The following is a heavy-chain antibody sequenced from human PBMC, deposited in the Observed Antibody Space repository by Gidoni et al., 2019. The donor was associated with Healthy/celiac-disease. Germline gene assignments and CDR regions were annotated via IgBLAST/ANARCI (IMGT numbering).Heavy chain of an antibody. D-gene: IGHD6-19*01. V-gene: IGHV3-48*01. CDR3: ARDGWGGWYPFFDY. CDR2: ISSSSSTI. CDR1: GFTFSGYS. Sequence: EVQLVESGGGLVQPGGSLRPSVAPSGFTFSGYSMNWVRQAPGKGLEGVSYISSSSSTIYYADSVKGRFTISRDNAKNSLYLQMNSLRAEDTAVYYCARDGWGGWYPFFDYWGQGTLVTVSS. J-gene: IGHJ4*02.